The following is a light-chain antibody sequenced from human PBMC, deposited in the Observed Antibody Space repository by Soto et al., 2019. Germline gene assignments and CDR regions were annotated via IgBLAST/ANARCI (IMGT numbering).Light chain of an antibody. CDR2: DAS. CDR3: QQYNSFSGVT. Sequence: DIQMTQSPSTLSASVGDRVTITCRASRSISTWLAWYQQKPGKAPKLLIYDASILESGVPSRFSGSGSGTEFTLTISSLQPDDFATYYCQQYNSFSGVTFGPGTKVDIK. V-gene: IGKV1-5*01. J-gene: IGKJ3*01. CDR1: RSISTW.